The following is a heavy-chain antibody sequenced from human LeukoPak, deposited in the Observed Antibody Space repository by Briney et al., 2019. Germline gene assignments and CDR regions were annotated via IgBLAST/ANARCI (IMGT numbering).Heavy chain of an antibody. CDR1: GASISSNFYY. CDR2: IYYSGST. D-gene: IGHD3-22*01. CDR3: ASPSRKDSSGYYEGNYYYYMDV. J-gene: IGHJ6*03. V-gene: IGHV4-39*07. Sequence: SETLSLTCTVSGASISSNFYYWGWIRQPPGKGLEWIGNIYYSGSTYYNPSLKSRVTISVDTSKNQFSLKLSSVTAADTAVYYCASPSRKDSSGYYEGNYYYYMDVWGKGTTVTVSS.